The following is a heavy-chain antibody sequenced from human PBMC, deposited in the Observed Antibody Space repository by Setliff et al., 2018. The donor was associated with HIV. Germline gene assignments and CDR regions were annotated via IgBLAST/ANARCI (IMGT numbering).Heavy chain of an antibody. J-gene: IGHJ4*02. D-gene: IGHD6-19*01. CDR3: ARDGGSSGWYFVLGYSDY. Sequence: SETLSLTCTVSGGSIGSGSYYWTWIRQPAGKGLEWFGRIYTSGNINYNPSLKSPVTISVDTSKNQFSLKLNSVTAADTAMYYCARDGGSSGWYFVLGYSDYWGPGTLVTVSS. V-gene: IGHV4-61*02. CDR2: IYTSGNI. CDR1: GGSIGSGSYY.